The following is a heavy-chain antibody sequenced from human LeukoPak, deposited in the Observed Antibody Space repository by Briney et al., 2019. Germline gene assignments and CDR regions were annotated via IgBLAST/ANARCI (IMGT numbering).Heavy chain of an antibody. CDR1: GLTFDDYA. V-gene: IGHV3-9*01. Sequence: PGRSLRLSCAASGLTFDDYAMHWVRQAPGKGLEWVLGISWNSGSIGYADSVKGRFTISRDNAKNSLYLQMNSLRAEDTALYYCAKDKGIAAAGIDYWGQGTLVTVSS. D-gene: IGHD6-13*01. CDR3: AKDKGIAAAGIDY. J-gene: IGHJ4*02. CDR2: ISWNSGSI.